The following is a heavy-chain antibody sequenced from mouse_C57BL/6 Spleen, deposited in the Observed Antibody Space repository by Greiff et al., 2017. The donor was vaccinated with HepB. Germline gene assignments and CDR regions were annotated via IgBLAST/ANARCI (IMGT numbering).Heavy chain of an antibody. J-gene: IGHJ3*01. D-gene: IGHD1-1*01. CDR2: IYPGDGDT. CDR1: GYAFSSSW. Sequence: VQLQESGPELVKPGASVKISCKASGYAFSSSWMNWVKQRPGKGLEWIGRIYPGDGDTNYNGKFKGKATLTADKSSSTAYMQLSSLTSEDSAVYFCARDVNYYGSSAWFAYWGQGTLVTVSA. V-gene: IGHV1-82*01. CDR3: ARDVNYYGSSAWFAY.